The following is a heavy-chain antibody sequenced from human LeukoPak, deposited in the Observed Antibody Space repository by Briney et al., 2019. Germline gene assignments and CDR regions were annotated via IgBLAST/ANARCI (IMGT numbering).Heavy chain of an antibody. CDR3: ARNSCSGGSCYHFDY. J-gene: IGHJ4*02. D-gene: IGHD2-15*01. V-gene: IGHV4-59*10. Sequence: PSETLSLTCAVYGGSFSGYYWSCIRQPAGKGLEWIGRIYTSGSTNYNPSLKSRVTMSVDTSKNQFSLKLSSVTAADTAVYYCARNSCSGGSCYHFDYWGQGTLFTVSS. CDR2: IYTSGST. CDR1: GGSFSGYY.